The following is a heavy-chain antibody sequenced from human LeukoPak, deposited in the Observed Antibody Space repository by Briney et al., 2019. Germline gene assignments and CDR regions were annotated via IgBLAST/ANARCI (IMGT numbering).Heavy chain of an antibody. Sequence: GRSLRLSCAASGFTFSSYGMHWVRQAPGKGLEWVAVIWYDGSNKYYADSVKGRFTISRDNSKNTLYLQMNSLRAEDTAVYYCAREGCYDFWSGYYTGYYYYGMDVWGQGTTVTVSS. V-gene: IGHV3-33*01. CDR2: IWYDGSNK. D-gene: IGHD3-3*01. CDR1: GFTFSSYG. J-gene: IGHJ6*02. CDR3: AREGCYDFWSGYYTGYYYYGMDV.